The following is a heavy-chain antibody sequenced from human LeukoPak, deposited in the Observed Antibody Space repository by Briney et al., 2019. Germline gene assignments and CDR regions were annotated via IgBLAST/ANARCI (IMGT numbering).Heavy chain of an antibody. CDR3: ARDQVTAAGTGGLGY. Sequence: SETLSLTCTVSGGSISSYYWSWIRQPPGKGLEWVGEIYHSGSTIYNPSLKSRVTISVDMSKNQFSLKLNSVTAADTAVYFCARDQVTAAGTGGLGYWGQGTLVTVSS. J-gene: IGHJ4*02. V-gene: IGHV4-59*01. D-gene: IGHD6-13*01. CDR2: IYHSGST. CDR1: GGSISSYY.